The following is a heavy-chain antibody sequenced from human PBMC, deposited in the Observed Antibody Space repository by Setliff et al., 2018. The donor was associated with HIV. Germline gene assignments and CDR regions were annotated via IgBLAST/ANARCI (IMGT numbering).Heavy chain of an antibody. Sequence: SETLSLTCTVSGYSISSDYYWGWIRQPPGKGLEWIGNIYHSGSTYYNPSLKSRVTISVDTSKNQFSLKLSSVTAADTAVYYCARAGRADDIVVVVAARGYFDYWGQGTLVTVSS. J-gene: IGHJ4*02. CDR2: IYHSGST. CDR3: ARAGRADDIVVVVAARGYFDY. D-gene: IGHD2-15*01. V-gene: IGHV4-38-2*02. CDR1: GYSISSDYY.